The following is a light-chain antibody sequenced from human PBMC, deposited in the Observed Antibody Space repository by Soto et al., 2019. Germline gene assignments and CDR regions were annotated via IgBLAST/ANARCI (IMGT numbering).Light chain of an antibody. V-gene: IGKV3-20*01. CDR2: GAL. J-gene: IGKJ4*01. CDR3: QQYGSSPLT. CDR1: QSVSSSY. Sequence: EIVLTQSPGTLSLSPGERATLSCRASQSVSSSYLAWYQQKPGQAPRLLIYGALSRATGIPDRFSGSGSGTDFTLTISRLEPEDFAVYYWQQYGSSPLTFGGGTKVEIK.